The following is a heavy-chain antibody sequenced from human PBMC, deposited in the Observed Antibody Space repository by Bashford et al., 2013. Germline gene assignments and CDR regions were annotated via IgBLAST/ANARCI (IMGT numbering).Heavy chain of an antibody. D-gene: IGHD2-15*01. CDR2: FDPEDGEK. Sequence: VASVKVSCKVSGYTLADLSIHWVRQAPGKGPEWMGGFDPEDGEKIYAQKFQGRITMTADTSPNTAYMTLRSLRSDDTAVYFCAREGFCSGGGCQGRGYYRYYGMDVWGQGTTVTVSS. CDR3: AREGFCSGGGCQGRGYYRYYGMDV. V-gene: IGHV1-24*01. J-gene: IGHJ6*02. CDR1: GYTLADLS.